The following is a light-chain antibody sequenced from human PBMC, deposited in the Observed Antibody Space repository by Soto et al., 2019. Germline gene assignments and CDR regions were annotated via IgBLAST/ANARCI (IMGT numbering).Light chain of an antibody. V-gene: IGKV3-20*01. CDR2: GVS. CDR1: QSVSSSY. CDR3: GQFVSEPPRT. J-gene: IGKJ1*01. Sequence: EIVLTQSPGTLSLSPGERATLSCRASQSVSSSYLAWYQQKPGLAPRLLIFGVSNRATGIPDRFSGSGSGTDFTLTISRLEPEDFAVYYCGQFVSEPPRTFGQGTKVDIK.